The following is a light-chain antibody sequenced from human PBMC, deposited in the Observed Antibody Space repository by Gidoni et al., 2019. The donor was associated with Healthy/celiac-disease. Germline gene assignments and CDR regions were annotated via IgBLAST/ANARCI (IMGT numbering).Light chain of an antibody. CDR2: KAS. J-gene: IGKJ4*01. Sequence: QQPGQAPKLLIYKASSLESGVPSRFSGSGSWTEFTPTITSLQPDDFATDYCQQYHSYPFTFGQGTKVEIK. CDR3: QQYHSYPFT. V-gene: IGKV1-5*03.